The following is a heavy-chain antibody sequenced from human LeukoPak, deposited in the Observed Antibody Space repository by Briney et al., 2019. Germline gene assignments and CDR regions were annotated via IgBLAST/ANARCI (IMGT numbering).Heavy chain of an antibody. V-gene: IGHV3-21*04. CDR3: AKGGYSIAAYYYYYYMDV. D-gene: IGHD6-25*01. Sequence: GGSLRLSCAASGFTFSSYSMNWVRQAPGKGLEWVSSISSSSSYIYYADSVKGRFTISRDNAKNSLYLQMNSLRAEDTAVYYCAKGGYSIAAYYYYYYMDVWGKGTTVTVSS. J-gene: IGHJ6*03. CDR2: ISSSSSYI. CDR1: GFTFSSYS.